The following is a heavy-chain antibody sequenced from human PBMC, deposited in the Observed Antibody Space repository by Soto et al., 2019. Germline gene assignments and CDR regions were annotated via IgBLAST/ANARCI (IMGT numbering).Heavy chain of an antibody. CDR2: INPNGGVT. CDR1: RDSSHHPY. J-gene: IGHJ6*03. CDR3: ARESGGATATLDYYYFYMDV. Sequence: ASVKVSCMTSRDSSHHPYLHCVRQAPEQGLEMMGWINPNGGVTKYAQKCQGRVTVTRDTSIRTVYMELSSLRSDDTAVYYCARESGGATATLDYYYFYMDVWGKGTTVTVSS. D-gene: IGHD5-12*01. V-gene: IGHV1-2*02.